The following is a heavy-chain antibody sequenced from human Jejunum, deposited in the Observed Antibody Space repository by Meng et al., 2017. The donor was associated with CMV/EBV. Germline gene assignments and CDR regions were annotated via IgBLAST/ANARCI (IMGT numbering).Heavy chain of an antibody. J-gene: IGHJ4*02. V-gene: IGHV1-2*02. D-gene: IGHD3-16*01. CDR3: AKDGGSYLDYYFDY. CDR1: EYTFIDYY. CDR2: INPNTGDT. Sequence: KASEYTFIDYYIHWVRQAPGQGLEWMGWINPNTGDTNYAQNFQGRVTMTRDMSINTVYMALTRVRSDDTAVYYCAKDGGSYLDYYFDYWGQETLVTVSS.